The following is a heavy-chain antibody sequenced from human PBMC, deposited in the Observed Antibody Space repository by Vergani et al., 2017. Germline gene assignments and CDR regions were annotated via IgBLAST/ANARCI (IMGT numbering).Heavy chain of an antibody. J-gene: IGHJ2*01. Sequence: QVQLQQWGAGLLKPSETLSLTCAVYGGSFSGYYWSWIRQPPGKGLEWIGEINHSGSNNYNPSLKSRVTISVDTSKNQFSLKLSSVTAADPAVYYCASVEWRYWYFDLWGRGTLVTVSS. CDR1: GGSFSGYY. V-gene: IGHV4-34*01. CDR3: ASVEWRYWYFDL. CDR2: INHSGSN. D-gene: IGHD1-26*01.